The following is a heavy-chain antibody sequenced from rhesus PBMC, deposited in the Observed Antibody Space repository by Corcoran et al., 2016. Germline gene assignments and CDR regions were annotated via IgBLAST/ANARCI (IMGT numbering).Heavy chain of an antibody. V-gene: IGHV4-169*01. CDR1: GGSISSSY. CDR3: ARVGGVGKYFEF. J-gene: IGHJ1*01. Sequence: QLQLQESGPGLVKPSETLSVTCAVSGGSISSSYWSWIRQAPGKGLEWIGYIYGSGSSTNYNPSLKSRVTLSVDTSQIQLSLKLSSVTTADTAVYYCARVGGVGKYFEFWGQGALVTVSS. CDR2: IYGSGSST. D-gene: IGHD1-44*02.